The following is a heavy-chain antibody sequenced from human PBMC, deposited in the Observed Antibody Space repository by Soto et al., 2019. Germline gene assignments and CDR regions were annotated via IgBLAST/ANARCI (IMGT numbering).Heavy chain of an antibody. Sequence: QITLKESGPTLVKPTQTLTLTCTFSGFSLTTRGVGVGWIRQPPGKALECLALIYWDDDKRYSPSLQSRLSITKDPSKNQVVLTMTNVDPMDTATYYRAHIPNYYQYDWFDPWGQGTLVSVSS. D-gene: IGHD3-16*01. CDR1: GFSLTTRGVG. V-gene: IGHV2-5*02. J-gene: IGHJ5*02. CDR3: AHIPNYYQYDWFDP. CDR2: IYWDDDK.